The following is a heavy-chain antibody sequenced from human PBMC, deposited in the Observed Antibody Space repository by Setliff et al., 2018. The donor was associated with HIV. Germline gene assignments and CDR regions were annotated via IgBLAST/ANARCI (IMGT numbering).Heavy chain of an antibody. J-gene: IGHJ4*02. Sequence: SETLSLTCSVSGGSISSTSYCWGWIRQPPGKGLEWIGSVHYTGSTQYNPSLKSRVTMSEETSKNQFSLKLKPVTAADTATYFCARGKGGLVGPAEFDYWGPGTLVTVSS. D-gene: IGHD1-26*01. CDR2: VHYTGST. V-gene: IGHV4-39*01. CDR3: ARGKGGLVGPAEFDY. CDR1: GGSISSTSYC.